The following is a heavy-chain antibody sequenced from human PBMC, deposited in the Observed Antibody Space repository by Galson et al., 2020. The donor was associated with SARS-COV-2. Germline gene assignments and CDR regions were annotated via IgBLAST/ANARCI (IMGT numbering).Heavy chain of an antibody. Sequence: PSETLSLTCTVSGGSISSYYWSWIRQPPGKGLEWIGYIYYSGSTNYNPSLKSRVTISVDTSKNQFSLKLSSVTAADTAVYYCASSGWYSNFDYWGQGTLVTVSS. D-gene: IGHD6-19*01. CDR2: IYYSGST. CDR1: GGSISSYY. CDR3: ASSGWYSNFDY. J-gene: IGHJ4*02. V-gene: IGHV4-59*01.